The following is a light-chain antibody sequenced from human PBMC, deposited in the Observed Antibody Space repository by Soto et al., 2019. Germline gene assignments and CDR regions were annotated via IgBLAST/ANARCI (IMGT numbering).Light chain of an antibody. V-gene: IGLV1-40*01. CDR3: QSFDTSLSGVV. Sequence: QSVLTQPPSVSGAPGQRVTISCTGRSSNIGAGYDVHWYQRFPGTAPKLLIYGNDNRPSGVPDRFSGSKSDTSASLAITGLQSEDEAEYYCQSFDTSLSGVVFGGGTKLTVL. J-gene: IGLJ3*02. CDR1: SSNIGAGYD. CDR2: GND.